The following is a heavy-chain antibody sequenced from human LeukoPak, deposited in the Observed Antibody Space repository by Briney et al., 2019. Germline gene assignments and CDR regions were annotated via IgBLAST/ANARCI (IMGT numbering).Heavy chain of an antibody. CDR3: ARADARTGLFAY. V-gene: IGHV4-34*01. Sequence: SETLSLTCAVYGGSFSGYYWSWIRQPPGKGLEWIGEINHSGSTNYNPSLKSRVTISVDTSKNQFSLKLSSVTAADTAVYYCARADARTGLFAYWGQGTLVTVSS. CDR2: INHSGST. CDR1: GGSFSGYY. J-gene: IGHJ4*02.